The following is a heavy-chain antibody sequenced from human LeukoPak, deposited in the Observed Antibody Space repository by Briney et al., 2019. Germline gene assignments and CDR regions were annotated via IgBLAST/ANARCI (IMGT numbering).Heavy chain of an antibody. V-gene: IGHV1-24*01. J-gene: IGHJ4*02. Sequence: ASVKVSCKVSGYTLTELSMHWVRQAPGKGLEWMGGFDPEDGETIYAQKFQGRVTMTEDTSTDTAYMELSSLRSEDTAVYYCARAGGSGWFNPYFDYWGQGTLVTVSS. CDR3: ARAGGSGWFNPYFDY. CDR1: GYTLTELS. CDR2: FDPEDGET. D-gene: IGHD6-19*01.